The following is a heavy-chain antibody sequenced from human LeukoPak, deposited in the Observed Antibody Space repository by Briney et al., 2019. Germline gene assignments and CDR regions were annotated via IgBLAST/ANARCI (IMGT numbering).Heavy chain of an antibody. Sequence: PSETLSLTCTVSGGSISSYYWSWIRQPPGKGLEWIGYIYYSGSTNYNPSLKSRVTISVDTSKNQFSLKLSSVTAADTAVYYCARGRYYDFWSGYYTPYYFDYWGQGTLVTVSS. CDR1: GGSISSYY. J-gene: IGHJ4*02. D-gene: IGHD3-3*01. V-gene: IGHV4-59*01. CDR3: ARGRYYDFWSGYYTPYYFDY. CDR2: IYYSGST.